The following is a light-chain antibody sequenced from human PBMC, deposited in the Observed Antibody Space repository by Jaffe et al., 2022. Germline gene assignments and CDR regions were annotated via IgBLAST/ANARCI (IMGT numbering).Light chain of an antibody. CDR2: QDN. J-gene: IGLJ3*02. Sequence: SYELTQPPSVSVSPGQTASITCSGDKLGDKYVSWYQQKPGQSPVLVIYQDNKRPSGIPERFSGSNSENTATLTISGTPAMDEADYYCQAWDSSTVVFGGGTKVTVL. CDR3: QAWDSSTVV. CDR1: KLGDKY. V-gene: IGLV3-1*01.